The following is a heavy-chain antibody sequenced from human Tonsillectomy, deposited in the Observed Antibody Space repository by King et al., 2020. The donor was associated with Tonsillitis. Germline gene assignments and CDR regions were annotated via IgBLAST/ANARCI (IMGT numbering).Heavy chain of an antibody. D-gene: IGHD1-26*01. CDR2: MYISGST. CDR3: ARDILGAADAFDI. CDR1: GGSIRSGDYY. J-gene: IGHJ3*02. Sequence: VQLQESGPGLVKPSQTLSLTCTVSGGSIRSGDYYWSWIRQPAGRGLEWIGRMYISGSTHHNPSLNSRVTMSGDTSKNQFSLKLSSVTAADTAVYYCARDILGAADAFDIWGQGTMVTVSS. V-gene: IGHV4-61*02.